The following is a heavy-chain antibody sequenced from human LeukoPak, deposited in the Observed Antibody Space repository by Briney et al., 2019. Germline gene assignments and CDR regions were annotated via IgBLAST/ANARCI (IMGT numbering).Heavy chain of an antibody. CDR1: GGAISSSSHY. CDR2: IYHSGST. J-gene: IGHJ2*01. V-gene: IGHV4-39*01. CDR3: ARNTTVTDWYFDL. Sequence: ASETPSLTCTVSGGAISSSSHYWGWIRQPPGKGLEWIGSIYHSGSTVYNPSLKSRVAISVDTSRNQFSLKLSSVTASDTAVYYCARNTTVTDWYFDLWGRGTLVTVSS. D-gene: IGHD4-17*01.